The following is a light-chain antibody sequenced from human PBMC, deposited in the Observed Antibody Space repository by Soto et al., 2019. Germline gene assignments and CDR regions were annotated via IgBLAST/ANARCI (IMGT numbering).Light chain of an antibody. CDR1: SSDVGNGYDS. Sequence: QSVLTRPASVSGSPGQSITISCSGSSSDVGNGYDSVSWYQQHPGKAPKLIIYEVTNRPSGVSSRFSGSKSGNTASLTISGLQAEDEADYYCSSYTSSSTLGFGTGTKVTVL. CDR3: SSYTSSSTLG. V-gene: IGLV2-14*01. CDR2: EVT. J-gene: IGLJ1*01.